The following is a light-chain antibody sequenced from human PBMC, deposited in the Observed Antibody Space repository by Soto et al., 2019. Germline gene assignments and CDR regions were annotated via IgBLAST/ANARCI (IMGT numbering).Light chain of an antibody. CDR1: SSDVGSYNL. CDR3: CSYAGSSTFGA. J-gene: IGLJ2*01. Sequence: QSALTQPASVSGSPGQSITISCTGTSSDVGSYNLVSWYQQHPGKAPKLMIYEGSKRPSGVSNRFSGSKSGNTASLTISGLQAEDEADYYCCSYAGSSTFGAFGGGTKLTVL. V-gene: IGLV2-23*03. CDR2: EGS.